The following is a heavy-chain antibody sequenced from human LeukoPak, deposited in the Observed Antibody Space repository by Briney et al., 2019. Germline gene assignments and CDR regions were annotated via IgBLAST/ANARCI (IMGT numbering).Heavy chain of an antibody. Sequence: PGGSLRLSCAASGFTFSSYWMSWVRQAPGKGLEYVSAISSNGGSTYYANSVKGRFTISRDNSKNTLYLQMGSLRAEDMAVYYCARGATGLYYYYYYMDVWGKGTTVTISS. CDR3: ARGATGLYYYYYYMDV. CDR1: GFTFSSYW. CDR2: ISSNGGST. V-gene: IGHV3-64*01. J-gene: IGHJ6*03. D-gene: IGHD1-26*01.